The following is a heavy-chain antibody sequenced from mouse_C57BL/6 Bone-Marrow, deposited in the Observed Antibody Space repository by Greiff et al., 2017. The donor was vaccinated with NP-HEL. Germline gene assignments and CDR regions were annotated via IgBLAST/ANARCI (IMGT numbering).Heavy chain of an antibody. J-gene: IGHJ3*01. D-gene: IGHD1-1*01. V-gene: IGHV1-19*01. CDR2: INPYNGGT. CDR3: ARITTVVPCAY. Sequence: EVQLQQSGPVLVKPGASVKMSCKASGYTFTDYYMNWVKQSHGKSLEWIGVINPYNGGTSYNQKFKGKATLTVDKSSSTAYMGLNSLTSEDAAVYYCARITTVVPCAYWGQGTLVTVSA. CDR1: GYTFTDYY.